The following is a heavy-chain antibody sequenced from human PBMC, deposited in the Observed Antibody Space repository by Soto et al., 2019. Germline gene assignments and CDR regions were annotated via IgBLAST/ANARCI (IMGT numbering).Heavy chain of an antibody. Sequence: GGSLRLSCAASGFTFSSYSMNWVRQAPGKGLEWVSYISSSSSTIYYADSVKGRFTISRDNAKNSLYLQMNSLRAEDTAVYYCARDFVSGKYCSGGSCRNYWGQGTLVTVSS. D-gene: IGHD2-15*01. CDR3: ARDFVSGKYCSGGSCRNY. CDR1: GFTFSSYS. J-gene: IGHJ4*02. CDR2: ISSSSSTI. V-gene: IGHV3-48*01.